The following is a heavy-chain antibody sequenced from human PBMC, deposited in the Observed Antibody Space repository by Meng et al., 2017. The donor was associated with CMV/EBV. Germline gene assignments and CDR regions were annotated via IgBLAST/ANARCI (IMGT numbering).Heavy chain of an antibody. Sequence: SYVMHWVRQAPGKGLEWVAVISYDGSNKYYADSVKGRFTISRDNSKNTLYLQMNSLRAEDTAVYYCAREYYDFWSGYYTGAVGWFDPWGQGTLVTVSS. J-gene: IGHJ5*02. CDR3: AREYYDFWSGYYTGAVGWFDP. CDR2: ISYDGSNK. V-gene: IGHV3-30-3*01. D-gene: IGHD3-3*01. CDR1: SYV.